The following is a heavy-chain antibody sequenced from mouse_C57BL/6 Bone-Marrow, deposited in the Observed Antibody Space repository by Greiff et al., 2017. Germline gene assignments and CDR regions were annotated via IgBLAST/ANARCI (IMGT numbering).Heavy chain of an antibody. J-gene: IGHJ1*03. CDR3: ARKGIYYYGYWYFDV. Sequence: QVQLQQSGAELARPGASVKLSCKASGYTFTSYGISWVKQRTGQGLEWIGEIYPRSGNTYYNEKFKGKATLTADKSSSTAYMELRSLTSEDSAVYFCARKGIYYYGYWYFDVWGTGTTVTVSS. CDR2: IYPRSGNT. CDR1: GYTFTSYG. D-gene: IGHD1-1*01. V-gene: IGHV1-81*01.